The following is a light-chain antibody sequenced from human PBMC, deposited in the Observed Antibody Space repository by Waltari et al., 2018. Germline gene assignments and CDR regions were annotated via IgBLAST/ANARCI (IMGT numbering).Light chain of an antibody. Sequence: IVLTQSPGTLSLSPGERATLSCRASQSVSSSYLALYQQKPGQAPRRRIYGASSRATGIPDRFSGSGSGTDFTLTISRLEPEDFAVYYCQQYGSSPPLTFGGGTKVEIK. CDR3: QQYGSSPPLT. J-gene: IGKJ4*01. CDR2: GAS. CDR1: QSVSSSY. V-gene: IGKV3-20*01.